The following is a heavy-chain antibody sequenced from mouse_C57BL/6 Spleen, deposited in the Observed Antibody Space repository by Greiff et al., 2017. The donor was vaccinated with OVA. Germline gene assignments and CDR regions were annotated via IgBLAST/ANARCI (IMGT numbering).Heavy chain of an antibody. D-gene: IGHD2-3*01. V-gene: IGHV1-64*01. J-gene: IGHJ3*01. CDR2: IHPNSGST. Sequence: QVQLQQPGAELVKPGASVKLSCKASGYTFTSYWMHWVKQRPGQGLEWIGMIHPNSGSTNYNEKFKSMATLTVDKSSSTAYMQLSSLTSEDSAVYYCARPGRWLLWFAYWGQGTLVTVSA. CDR1: GYTFTSYW. CDR3: ARPGRWLLWFAY.